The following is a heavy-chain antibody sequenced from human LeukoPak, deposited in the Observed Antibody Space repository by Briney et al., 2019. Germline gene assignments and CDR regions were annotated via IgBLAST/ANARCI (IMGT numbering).Heavy chain of an antibody. CDR1: GGSISSYY. V-gene: IGHV4-59*01. Sequence: SETLSLTCTVSGGSISSYYWSWIRQPPGKGLEWIGYIYYSGSTNYNPSLKSRVTMSVDTSKNQFSLKLSSVTAADTAVYYCARGGSNYVGEFDYWGQGTLVTVSS. D-gene: IGHD3-16*01. CDR3: ARGGSNYVGEFDY. CDR2: IYYSGST. J-gene: IGHJ4*02.